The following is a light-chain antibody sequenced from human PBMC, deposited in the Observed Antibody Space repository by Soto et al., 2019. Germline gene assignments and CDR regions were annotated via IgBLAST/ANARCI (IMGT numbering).Light chain of an antibody. CDR2: DAS. J-gene: IGKJ5*01. Sequence: EVVLTQSPATLSLSPGERATLSCRASQSIRTSLAWYQQKPGQAPRLVIFDASTRANGVPARFGGSRSGTNYTLTINSLEPEDFAVYYCQQRNVWPPITFGQGTRVEIK. CDR3: QQRNVWPPIT. CDR1: QSIRTS. V-gene: IGKV3-11*01.